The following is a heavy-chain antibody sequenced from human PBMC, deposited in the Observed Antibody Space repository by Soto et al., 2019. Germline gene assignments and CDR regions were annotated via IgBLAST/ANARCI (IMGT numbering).Heavy chain of an antibody. Sequence: QVQLVESGGGVVQPGRSLRLSCAASGFTFSSYGMHWVRQAPGKGLEWVAVIWYDGSNKYYADSVKGRFTISRDNSKNRLYLQMNSLRAEDTAVYYWARDRVRWLQLPDSYYGMDVWGQGTTVTVPS. V-gene: IGHV3-33*01. J-gene: IGHJ6*02. CDR1: GFTFSSYG. CDR3: ARDRVRWLQLPDSYYGMDV. D-gene: IGHD5-12*01. CDR2: IWYDGSNK.